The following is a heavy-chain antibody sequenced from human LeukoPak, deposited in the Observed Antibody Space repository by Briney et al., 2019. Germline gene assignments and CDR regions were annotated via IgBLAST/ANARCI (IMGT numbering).Heavy chain of an antibody. V-gene: IGHV3-66*01. Sequence: PGGSLRLSCAASGFTVSSNYMSWVRQAPGKGLEWVSVIYSGGSTYYADSVKGRFTISRDNAKNSLYLQMNSLRAEDTAVYYCARAPGYSSGWGFDYWGQGTLVTVSS. J-gene: IGHJ4*02. CDR1: GFTVSSNY. D-gene: IGHD6-19*01. CDR2: IYSGGST. CDR3: ARAPGYSSGWGFDY.